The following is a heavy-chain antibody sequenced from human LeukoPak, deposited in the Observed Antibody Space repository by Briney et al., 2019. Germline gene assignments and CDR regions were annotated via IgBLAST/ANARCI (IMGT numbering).Heavy chain of an antibody. CDR3: ASSRYFRWFDP. Sequence: PSETLSLTCAVYGGSFSGYYWSWIRQPPGKGLEWIGEINHSGSTNYNPSLKSRVTISVDTSKNQFSLKLSSVTAADTAVYYCASSRYFRWFDPWGQGTLVTVSS. J-gene: IGHJ5*02. V-gene: IGHV4-34*01. CDR2: INHSGST. D-gene: IGHD3-9*01. CDR1: GGSFSGYY.